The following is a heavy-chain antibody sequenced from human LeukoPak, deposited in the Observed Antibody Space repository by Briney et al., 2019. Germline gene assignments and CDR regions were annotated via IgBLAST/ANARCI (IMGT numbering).Heavy chain of an antibody. CDR3: AKGAVAGTLYCYLDY. CDR2: ITSGGTT. D-gene: IGHD6-19*01. Sequence: GGSLRLSCAASGFTFSSYAMNWVRQAPVKVLEWVSGITSGGTTYYADSVKGRFTISRDNSKNTLYLQMNSLRAEDTAVYYCAKGAVAGTLYCYLDYWGQGTLVTVSS. J-gene: IGHJ4*02. CDR1: GFTFSSYA. V-gene: IGHV3-23*01.